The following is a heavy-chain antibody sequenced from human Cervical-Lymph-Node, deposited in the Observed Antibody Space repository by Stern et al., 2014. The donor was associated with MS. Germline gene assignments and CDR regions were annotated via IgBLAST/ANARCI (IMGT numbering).Heavy chain of an antibody. D-gene: IGHD2-15*01. CDR3: AGNNNLLKNAFDI. CDR1: GLNFTNYY. V-gene: IGHV1-46*04. Sequence: VQLVESGPEVKKPWATVQVSCTAPGLNFTNYYIHWVSQAPGRELEWRGVIAPVGGRRSSAQKLQGRVTVTRAAPTSTFSMELSSLTSEDTAVYYCAGNNNLLKNAFDIWGQGTLVTVS. CDR2: IAPVGGRR. J-gene: IGHJ3*02.